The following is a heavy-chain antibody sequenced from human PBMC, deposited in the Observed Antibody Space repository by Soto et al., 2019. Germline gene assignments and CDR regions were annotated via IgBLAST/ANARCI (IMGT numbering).Heavy chain of an antibody. Sequence: XETLSLTCSVSGYSVSSGDYYWSWIRQPPGKGLEWIGHVYFSGSTNYIPSLKSRLTMSVDTAKNQFSLKLNSVTAADTAVYYCARIPVDTYMIYWSDHWGQGTQVTVSS. CDR1: GYSVSSGDYY. J-gene: IGHJ5*02. CDR3: ARIPVDTYMIYWSDH. CDR2: VYFSGST. V-gene: IGHV4-61*08. D-gene: IGHD3-16*01.